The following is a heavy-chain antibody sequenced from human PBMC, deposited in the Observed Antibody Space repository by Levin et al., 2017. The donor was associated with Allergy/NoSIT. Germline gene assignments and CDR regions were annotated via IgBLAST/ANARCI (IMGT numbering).Heavy chain of an antibody. V-gene: IGHV4-39*01. J-gene: IGHJ5*02. CDR2: ISYTGHT. Sequence: SETLSLTCTVSGDSFSSSNYYWAWIRQSPGTGLEWIGSISYTGHTYYNPSLQSRVTMSVDTSKNQFSLRLRSVTATDTAVYYCARHGGTFYFGSGSSYKWFDPWGQGTLVPVSS. CDR3: ARHGGTFYFGSGSSYKWFDP. CDR1: GDSFSSSNYY. D-gene: IGHD3-10*01.